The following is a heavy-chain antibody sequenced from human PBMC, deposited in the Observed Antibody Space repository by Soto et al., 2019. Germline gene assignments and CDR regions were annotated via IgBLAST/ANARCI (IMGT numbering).Heavy chain of an antibody. Sequence: EVQLVESGGGLVQPGGSLRLSCSASGFTFSSYAMHWVRQAPGKGLEYVSAISSNGGSTYYADSVKGRFTISRDNSKNTLYLQMSSLRAEDTAVYYCVNSIAAAGRYYYGMDVWGQGTTVTVSS. D-gene: IGHD6-13*01. CDR3: VNSIAAAGRYYYGMDV. V-gene: IGHV3-64D*06. CDR1: GFTFSSYA. J-gene: IGHJ6*02. CDR2: ISSNGGST.